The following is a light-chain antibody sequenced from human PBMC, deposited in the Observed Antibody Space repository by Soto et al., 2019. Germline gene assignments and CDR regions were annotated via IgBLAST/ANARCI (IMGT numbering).Light chain of an antibody. J-gene: IGKJ4*01. Sequence: DIVMTQSPDSLAVSLGERATINCKSSQSVLYSSNNKNYLAWYQQKPGKVPKLLIFDASNLETGVPSRFSGSGSGTDFTFTISSLQPEDIATYYCQQYDNLPLTFGGGTKVEIK. CDR2: DAS. CDR1: QSVLYSSNNKNY. V-gene: IGKV4-1*01. CDR3: QQYDNLPLT.